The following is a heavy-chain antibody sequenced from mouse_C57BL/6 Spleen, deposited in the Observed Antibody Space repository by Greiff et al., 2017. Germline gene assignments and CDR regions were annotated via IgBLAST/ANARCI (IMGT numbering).Heavy chain of an antibody. Sequence: EVQLQQSGPELVKPGASVKMSCKASGYTFTDYNMHWVKQSHGKSLEWIGYINPNNGGTSYNQKFKGKATLTVNKSSSTAYMELRSLTSEDSAVYYCARQLYYYGSSYWYFDVWGTGTTVTVSS. V-gene: IGHV1-22*01. CDR3: ARQLYYYGSSYWYFDV. CDR1: GYTFTDYN. J-gene: IGHJ1*03. CDR2: INPNNGGT. D-gene: IGHD1-1*01.